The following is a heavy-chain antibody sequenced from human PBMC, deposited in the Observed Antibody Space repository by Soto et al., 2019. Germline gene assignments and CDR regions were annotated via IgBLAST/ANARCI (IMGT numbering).Heavy chain of an antibody. CDR1: FTSYD. D-gene: IGHD2-15*01. V-gene: IGHV1-8*01. CDR2: MNPNSGNT. Sequence: QVQLVQSGAEVKKPGASVKVSCTFTSYDINWVRQATGQGLEWMAWMNPNSGNTRYAQKFQGRVTMTRNTSNFTAYMELSSLRSXDXXVXXXARRXXSXXXXXXXXYMXXWGQGTTVTVSS. CDR3: ARRXXSXXXXXXXXYMXX. J-gene: IGHJ6*02.